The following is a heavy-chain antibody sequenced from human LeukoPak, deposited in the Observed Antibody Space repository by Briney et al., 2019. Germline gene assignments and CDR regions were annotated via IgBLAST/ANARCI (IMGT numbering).Heavy chain of an antibody. V-gene: IGHV3-30*18. D-gene: IGHD6-19*01. CDR3: AKDWSDSRVWYEFDH. CDR1: GYTFSRYG. J-gene: IGHJ4*02. Sequence: GGSLRLSCAASGYTFSRYGMHWVRQAPGKGLEWVATISFDGSNTYNGDSVKGRFTISRDNSKNTLYLQMNSLRVEDTAAYYCAKDWSDSRVWYEFDHWGQGTLVTVSS. CDR2: ISFDGSNT.